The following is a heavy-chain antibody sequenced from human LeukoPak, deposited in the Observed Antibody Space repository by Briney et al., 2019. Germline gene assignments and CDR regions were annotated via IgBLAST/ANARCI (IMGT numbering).Heavy chain of an antibody. D-gene: IGHD2-2*01. CDR1: GFPFSSYG. CDR3: VNLGFSRTRCFINY. CDR2: ISYDGSDQ. Sequence: GGSLRLSCAASGFPFSSYGMRWVRQAPGKGLEWVAVISYDGSDQYYADSVKGRFTISRDNSKNTLYLQMNSLRDEDTAVYYCVNLGFSRTRCFINYWGQGTLVTVSS. V-gene: IGHV3-30*18. J-gene: IGHJ4*02.